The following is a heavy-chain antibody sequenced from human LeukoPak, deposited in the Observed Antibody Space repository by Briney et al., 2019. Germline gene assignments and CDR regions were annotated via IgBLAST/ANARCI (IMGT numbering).Heavy chain of an antibody. CDR1: GGTFSSYA. Sequence: ASVKVSCKASGGTFSSYAISWVRQAPGQGLEWMGGIIPIFGTANYAQKFQGRVTITADESTSTAYMELNSLRAEDTAVYYCARDPGIHSPRDNWFDPWGPGTLVTVSS. D-gene: IGHD2-2*02. CDR3: ARDPGIHSPRDNWFDP. J-gene: IGHJ5*02. CDR2: IIPIFGTA. V-gene: IGHV1-69*13.